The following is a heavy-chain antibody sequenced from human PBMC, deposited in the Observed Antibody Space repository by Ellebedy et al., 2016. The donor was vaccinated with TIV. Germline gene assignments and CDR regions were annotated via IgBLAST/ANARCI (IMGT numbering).Heavy chain of an antibody. CDR3: ARGRILITTADAFDI. CDR2: ISGNGDTT. Sequence: PGGSLRLSCAASGITFKNYAMTWVRLAPGKGLDWVSTISGNGDTTYYADSVQGRFTTSRDNSMNTVYLQMDSLRGEDTAVYYCARGRILITTADAFDIWGQGTMVTVSS. CDR1: GITFKNYA. D-gene: IGHD3-16*01. V-gene: IGHV3-23*01. J-gene: IGHJ3*02.